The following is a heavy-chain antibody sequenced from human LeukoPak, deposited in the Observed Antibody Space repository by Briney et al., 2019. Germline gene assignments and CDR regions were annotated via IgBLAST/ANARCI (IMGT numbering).Heavy chain of an antibody. CDR3: ARAAAAGWGSKYYFDY. CDR2: IYYSGST. V-gene: IGHV4-39*01. D-gene: IGHD6-13*01. J-gene: IGHJ4*02. CDR1: GGSISSSSYY. Sequence: KPSETLSLTCTVSGGSISSSSYYWGWIRQPPGKGLEWIGSIYYSGSTYYNPSLKSRVTISVDTSKNQFSLKLSSVTAADTAVYYCARAAAAGWGSKYYFDYWGQGTLVTVSS.